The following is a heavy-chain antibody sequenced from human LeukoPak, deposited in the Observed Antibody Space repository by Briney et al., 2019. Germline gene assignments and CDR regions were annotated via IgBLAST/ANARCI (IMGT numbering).Heavy chain of an antibody. V-gene: IGHV4-30-4*01. CDR3: ARDRGYSYGLDYYYYGMDV. CDR1: GGSISSGDYY. Sequence: SQTLSLTCTVSGGSISSGDYYWSWIRQPPGKGLEWIGYIYYSGSTYYNPSLKSRVTISVDTSKNQFFLKLSSVTAADTAVYYCARDRGYSYGLDYYYYGMDVWGQGTTVTVSS. CDR2: IYYSGST. J-gene: IGHJ6*02. D-gene: IGHD5-18*01.